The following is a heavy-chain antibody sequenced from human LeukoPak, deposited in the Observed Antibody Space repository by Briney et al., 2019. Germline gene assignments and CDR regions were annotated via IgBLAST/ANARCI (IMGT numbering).Heavy chain of an antibody. CDR2: IYSGGST. Sequence: GGSLRLSCAASGFTVSSNYMSWVRQAPGKGLEWVSVIYSGGSTYYADSMKGRFTISRDNSKNTLYLQMNSLRAEDTAVYYCARAAYYDFWSGSHYFDYWGQGTLVTVSS. CDR3: ARAAYYDFWSGSHYFDY. CDR1: GFTVSSNY. D-gene: IGHD3-3*01. V-gene: IGHV3-66*01. J-gene: IGHJ4*02.